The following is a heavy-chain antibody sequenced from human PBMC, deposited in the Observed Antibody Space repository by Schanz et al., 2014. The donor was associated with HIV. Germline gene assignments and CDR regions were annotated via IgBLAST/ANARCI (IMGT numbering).Heavy chain of an antibody. Sequence: QLQLQESGSGLVKPSQTLSLTCAVSGGSLSSGGHYWSWIRQHPAKGLEWIGYMYYGGSTYYNPSLQSRVTISVDTSKNQFSLKLSSVTAADTAVYYCARVPPSDSSGYYPFDYWGQGTLVTVSS. CDR1: GGSLSSGGHY. D-gene: IGHD3-22*01. CDR2: MYYGGST. CDR3: ARVPPSDSSGYYPFDY. V-gene: IGHV4-31*11. J-gene: IGHJ4*02.